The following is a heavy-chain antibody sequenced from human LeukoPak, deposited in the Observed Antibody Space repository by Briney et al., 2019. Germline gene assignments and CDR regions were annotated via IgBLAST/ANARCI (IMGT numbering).Heavy chain of an antibody. D-gene: IGHD3-10*01. J-gene: IGHJ4*02. CDR3: ARENYGSGSYYL. Sequence: GGSLRLSCAASGFSFSSYWMSWGRQAPGKGLEWVASIKEDGSEKYYVDSVKGRFTISRDNAKNSLYLQMNSLRAEDTAVYYCARENYGSGSYYLWGQGTLVTVSS. CDR2: IKEDGSEK. CDR1: GFSFSSYW. V-gene: IGHV3-7*01.